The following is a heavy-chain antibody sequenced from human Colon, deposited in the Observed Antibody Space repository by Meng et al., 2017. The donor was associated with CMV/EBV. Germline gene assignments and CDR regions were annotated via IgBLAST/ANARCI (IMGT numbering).Heavy chain of an antibody. CDR3: ARGIGHASNNTHDY. CDR1: GGSISSSSYY. Sequence: SETLSLTCNVSGGSISSSSYYWGWLRQPPGKGLEWMGYVYYSGATTYTPSPRSRLSISVNMSKNQVYLTLRSVTAADTAMYFCARGIGHASNNTHDYWGQGTLVTVSS. D-gene: IGHD1/OR15-1a*01. J-gene: IGHJ4*02. CDR2: VYYSGAT. V-gene: IGHV4-61*05.